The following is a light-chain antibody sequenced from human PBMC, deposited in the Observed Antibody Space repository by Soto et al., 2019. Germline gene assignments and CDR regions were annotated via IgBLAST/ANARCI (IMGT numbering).Light chain of an antibody. Sequence: EIVMTQSPATLSVSPGERATLSCRASQSISSNLAWYQQKPGQAPRLLMFRTSSRATGFPARFSGSGSGTEFTLTISSLQSEDFAIYYCQQYSNWPFTFGQGTKLEIK. J-gene: IGKJ2*01. V-gene: IGKV3-15*01. CDR3: QQYSNWPFT. CDR2: RTS. CDR1: QSISSN.